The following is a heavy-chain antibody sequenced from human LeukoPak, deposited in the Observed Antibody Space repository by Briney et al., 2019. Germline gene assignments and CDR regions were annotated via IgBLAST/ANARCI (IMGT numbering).Heavy chain of an antibody. CDR3: ARRGVVIRVILVGFHKEAYYFDS. D-gene: IGHD3-22*01. CDR2: ISGSGGRT. J-gene: IGHJ4*02. Sequence: GGSLRLSCAVSGITLSNYGMSWVRQAPGKGLEWVAGISGSGGRTSYADSVKGRFTISRDNPKNTLYLQMNSLGAEDTAVYFCARRGVVIRVILVGFHKEAYYFDSWGQGALATVSS. CDR1: GITLSNYG. V-gene: IGHV3-23*01.